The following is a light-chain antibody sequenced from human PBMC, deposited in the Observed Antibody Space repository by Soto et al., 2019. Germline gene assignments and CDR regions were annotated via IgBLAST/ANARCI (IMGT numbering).Light chain of an antibody. CDR2: EVS. Sequence: QSVLTQPASVSGSPGQSITISCTGTSRDVGDYNYVSWYQHHPGKAPKLIIHEVSDRPSGISNRFSGSKSGNTASLTSSGLQAEDEAYYYCSSYTSATTYVFGTGTKLTVL. V-gene: IGLV2-14*01. CDR3: SSYTSATTYV. CDR1: SRDVGDYNY. J-gene: IGLJ1*01.